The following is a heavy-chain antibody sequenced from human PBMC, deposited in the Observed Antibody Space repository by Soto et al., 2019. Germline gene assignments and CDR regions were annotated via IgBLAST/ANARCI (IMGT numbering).Heavy chain of an antibody. Sequence: PSETLSLTCAVPGVSISSGNWWTWVRQSPQRGLGYIGEIFHDGTANYYPSFERRVAISVDTSKNQFSLKLTSVTAADTAIYFCARLVYDTRLNYMYFDFWGQGTLVTVSS. CDR3: ARLVYDTRLNYMYFDF. CDR2: IFHDGTA. J-gene: IGHJ4*02. D-gene: IGHD3-10*01. V-gene: IGHV4-4*02. CDR1: GVSISSGNW.